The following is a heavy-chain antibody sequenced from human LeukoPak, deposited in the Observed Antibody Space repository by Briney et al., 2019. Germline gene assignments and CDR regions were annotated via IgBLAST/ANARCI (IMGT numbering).Heavy chain of an antibody. CDR2: IYTSGST. V-gene: IGHV4-4*07. D-gene: IGHD2-2*01. Sequence: SETLSLTCTVSGGSISSFYWSWIRQPAGKGLEWIGRIYTSGSTNYNPSLKSRVTKSVDTSKNQCSLKLRSVAAADTAVYYCARGGPADAFDIWGQGTMVTVSS. CDR1: GGSISSFY. CDR3: ARGGPADAFDI. J-gene: IGHJ3*02.